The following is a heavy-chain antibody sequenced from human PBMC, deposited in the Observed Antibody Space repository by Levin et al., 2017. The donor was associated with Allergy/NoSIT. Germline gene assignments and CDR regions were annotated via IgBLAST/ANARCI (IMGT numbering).Heavy chain of an antibody. J-gene: IGHJ4*02. CDR3: ARVGVEMATNVLDY. D-gene: IGHD5-24*01. Sequence: SETLSLTCTVSGGSISSYYWSWIRQPPGKGLEWIGYIYSSGSTNYNPSLKSRVTISVDTSKTQFYLKLSSVTAADTAVYYGARVGVEMATNVLDYWGQGTLVTVSS. CDR1: GGSISSYY. V-gene: IGHV4-59*01. CDR2: IYSSGST.